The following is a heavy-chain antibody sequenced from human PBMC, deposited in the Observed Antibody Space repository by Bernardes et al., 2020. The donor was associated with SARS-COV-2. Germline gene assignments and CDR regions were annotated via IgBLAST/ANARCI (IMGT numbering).Heavy chain of an antibody. V-gene: IGHV4-61*01. CDR3: ARERYGWELNGEGWFDP. D-gene: IGHD1-26*01. J-gene: IGHJ5*02. CDR2: YYYSGST. Sequence: SETLSLTCTVSGGSVSSGSYYWSWHRQPPGMGLEWIGYYYYSGSTNYNPTLKSRVTISVDTTKNQFYLKLSTVTAADTAVYYCARERYGWELNGEGWFDPWGQGTLVTVSS. CDR1: GGSVSSGSYY.